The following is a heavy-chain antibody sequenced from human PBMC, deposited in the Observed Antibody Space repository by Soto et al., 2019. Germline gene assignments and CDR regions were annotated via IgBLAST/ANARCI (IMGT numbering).Heavy chain of an antibody. J-gene: IGHJ4*02. D-gene: IGHD5-12*01. CDR3: ASRLSGYKRYYFDY. V-gene: IGHV4-31*03. Sequence: QVHLQESGPGLVKPSQNLSLTCNVSGGSISNGGYYWSWIRQNAGKGLEWIGYIHYSGFAYYNPSLKGRVTISVDTSQSQFSLKLTSVTAADTATYYCASRLSGYKRYYFDYWGQGTLVTVSS. CDR1: GGSISNGGYY. CDR2: IHYSGFA.